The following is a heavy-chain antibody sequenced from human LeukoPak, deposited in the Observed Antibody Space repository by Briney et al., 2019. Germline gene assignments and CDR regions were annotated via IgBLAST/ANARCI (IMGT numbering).Heavy chain of an antibody. V-gene: IGHV1-2*02. Sequence: ASVKVSCKSSGFTFTGYYIHWVRQAPGQGLEWMGWVNPNSGGTNYAQMFQGRVTMTRDTSISPAYMELSGLRSDDTAVYYCARDSYGGNWSLGYWGQGTLVTVSS. CDR3: ARDSYGGNWSLGY. D-gene: IGHD4-23*01. J-gene: IGHJ4*02. CDR1: GFTFTGYY. CDR2: VNPNSGGT.